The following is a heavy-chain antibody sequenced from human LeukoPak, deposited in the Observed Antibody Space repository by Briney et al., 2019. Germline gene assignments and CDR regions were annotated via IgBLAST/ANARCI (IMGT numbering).Heavy chain of an antibody. CDR2: IYYSGRT. CDR1: GVTISSDY. V-gene: IGHV4-59*01. CDR3: ARWDGMATIRDWFDP. D-gene: IGHD5-24*01. Sequence: SETLSLTCTVSGVTISSDYWSWTRQPPGKGLEWIGYIYYSGRTYYNPSLKSRITISVDTSKNQFSLKLSSVTAADTAVYYCARWDGMATIRDWFDPWGEGTLVSVSS. J-gene: IGHJ5*02.